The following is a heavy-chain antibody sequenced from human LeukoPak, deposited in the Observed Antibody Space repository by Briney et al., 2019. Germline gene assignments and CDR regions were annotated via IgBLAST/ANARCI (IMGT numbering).Heavy chain of an antibody. J-gene: IGHJ3*02. CDR2: VYYSGSS. CDR1: GASMNNFF. D-gene: IGHD5-24*01. Sequence: PSETLSLTCIVPGASMNNFFWTWFRRTPEKRLEWFGYVYYSGSSKYNPSLERRVTISLDTSKNQFSLRLTSVTAADTAIYYCARGSEEVSTISEAFDIWGQGTAVTVSS. CDR3: ARGSEEVSTISEAFDI. V-gene: IGHV4-59*01.